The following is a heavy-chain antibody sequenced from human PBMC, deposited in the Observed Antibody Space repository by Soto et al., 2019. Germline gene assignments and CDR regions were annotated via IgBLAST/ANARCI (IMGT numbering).Heavy chain of an antibody. CDR2: IYYSGST. Sequence: SGTLYLTCTVSGGSVSSCSYYWSWIRQPPGKGLEWIGYIYYSGSTNYNPSLKSRVTISVDTSKNQFSLKLSSVTAADTAVYYCARDTMGSIVGATDIYYWCQGTLVTVSS. D-gene: IGHD1-26*01. CDR1: GGSVSSCSYY. V-gene: IGHV4-61*01. J-gene: IGHJ4*02. CDR3: ARDTMGSIVGATDIYY.